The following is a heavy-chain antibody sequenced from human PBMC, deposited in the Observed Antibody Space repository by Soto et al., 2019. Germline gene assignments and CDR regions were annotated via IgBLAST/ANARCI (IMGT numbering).Heavy chain of an antibody. CDR2: INPSGGST. J-gene: IGHJ5*02. Sequence: GASVKVSCKASGYTFTSYYMHWVRQAPGQGLEWMGIINPSGGSTSCAQKFQGRVTMTRDTSTSTVYMELSSLRSEDTAVYYCARDSGIAARARLYNWFDPWGQGTLVTVSS. D-gene: IGHD6-6*01. CDR1: GYTFTSYY. CDR3: ARDSGIAARARLYNWFDP. V-gene: IGHV1-46*01.